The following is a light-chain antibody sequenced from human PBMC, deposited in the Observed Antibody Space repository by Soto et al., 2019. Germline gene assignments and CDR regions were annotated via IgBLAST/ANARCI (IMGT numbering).Light chain of an antibody. CDR3: QQYNGYSRT. CDR2: KAS. Sequence: DIQMTQSPSTLSASVGDRVTITCRASQSISNSLAWHQQKPGNAPKLLIYKASSLESGVPSRFSGSGSGTEFTLTISSLHPDDFATYYCQQYNGYSRTFGQGTKVDIK. CDR1: QSISNS. J-gene: IGKJ1*01. V-gene: IGKV1-5*03.